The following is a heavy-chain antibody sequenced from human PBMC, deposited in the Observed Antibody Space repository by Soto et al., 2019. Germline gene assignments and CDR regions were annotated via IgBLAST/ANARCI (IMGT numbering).Heavy chain of an antibody. D-gene: IGHD6-19*01. Sequence: SVKVSCKASGGTFSSYAISWVRQAPGQGLEWMGGIIPIFGTANYAQKFQGRVTITRDASASTAYMELSSLRSEDTAVYYCARAVAVPADFDYWGQGTLVTVSS. V-gene: IGHV1-69*05. CDR1: GGTFSSYA. CDR3: ARAVAVPADFDY. J-gene: IGHJ4*02. CDR2: IIPIFGTA.